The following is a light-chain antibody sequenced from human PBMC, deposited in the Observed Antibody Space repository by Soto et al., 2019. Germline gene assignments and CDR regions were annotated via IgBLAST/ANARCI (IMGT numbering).Light chain of an antibody. J-gene: IGKJ1*01. CDR3: QQYGSSSTWT. CDR2: GAS. V-gene: IGKV3-20*01. CDR1: PSVCNSY. Sequence: EIVLTQSPGTSSLSPGERDTISCRASPSVCNSYFAWYQQKPGQAPRLLIYGASSRATGIPDRFSGSGSGTDFTLTISILEPEDFAVYYCQQYGSSSTWTFGQETKVDIK.